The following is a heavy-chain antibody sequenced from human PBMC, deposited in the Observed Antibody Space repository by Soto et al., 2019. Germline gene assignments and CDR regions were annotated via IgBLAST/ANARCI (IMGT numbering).Heavy chain of an antibody. J-gene: IGHJ4*02. D-gene: IGHD6-19*01. V-gene: IGHV1-3*01. CDR3: ARVSGIAVAEV. CDR2: INAGNGNT. CDR1: GYTFTSYA. Sequence: QVQLVQSGAEVKKPGASVKVSCKASGYTFTSYAMHWVRQAPGQRFEWMGWINAGNGNTKYSQKFQGRVTITSDTSPSTAYMERSSLRSEDTAVYYCARVSGIAVAEVWGQGTLVTVSS.